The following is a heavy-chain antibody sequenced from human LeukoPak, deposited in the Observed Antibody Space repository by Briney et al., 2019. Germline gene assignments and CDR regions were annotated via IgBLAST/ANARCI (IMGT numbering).Heavy chain of an antibody. V-gene: IGHV3-23*01. CDR1: GFTFSSYA. CDR2: ISGSGGST. D-gene: IGHD3-22*01. Sequence: GGSLRLSCAASGFTFSSYAMSWVRQAPGKGLEWVLAISGSGGSTYYADSVKGRFTISRDNSKNTLYLQMNSLRAEDTAVYYCAKGRYYDSSGYHGGYYFDYWGQGTLVTVSS. J-gene: IGHJ4*02. CDR3: AKGRYYDSSGYHGGYYFDY.